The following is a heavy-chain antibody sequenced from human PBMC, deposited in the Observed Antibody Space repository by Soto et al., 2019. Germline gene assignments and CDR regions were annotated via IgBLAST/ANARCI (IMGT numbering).Heavy chain of an antibody. CDR2: IYHSGST. V-gene: IGHV4-38-2*01. CDR1: GYSISSGYY. Sequence: PSETLSLTCAVSGYSISSGYYWGWIRQPPGKGLEWIGSIYHSGSTYYNPSLKSRVTISVDTSKNQFSLKLSSVPAADTAVYYCARASSPSGSYWGLSSWGQGTLVTVSS. J-gene: IGHJ5*02. CDR3: ARASSPSGSYWGLSS. D-gene: IGHD1-26*01.